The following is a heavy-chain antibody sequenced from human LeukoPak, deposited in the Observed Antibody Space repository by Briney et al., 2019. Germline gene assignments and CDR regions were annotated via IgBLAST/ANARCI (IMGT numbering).Heavy chain of an antibody. V-gene: IGHV3-66*01. CDR3: ASAPYYYYNMDV. CDR1: GFTVSSNY. Sequence: GGSLRLSCAASGFTVSSNYMSWVRQAPGKGLEWVSVIYSGGSTYYADSVKGRFTISRDNSKNTLYLQMNSLRAEDTAVYYCASAPYYYYNMDVWGKGTTVTISS. J-gene: IGHJ6*03. CDR2: IYSGGST.